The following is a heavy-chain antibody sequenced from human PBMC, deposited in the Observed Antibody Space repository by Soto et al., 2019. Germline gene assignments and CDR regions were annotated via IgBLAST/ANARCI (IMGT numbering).Heavy chain of an antibody. CDR2: IYYSGST. D-gene: IGHD3-22*01. J-gene: IGHJ4*02. Sequence: SETLSLTCTVSGGSISSSSCYWGWIRQPPGKGLEWIGSIYYSGSTYYNPSLKSRVTISVDTSKNQFSLKLSSVTAADTAVYYCARLRVVVDFDYWGQGTLVTVSS. CDR3: ARLRVVVDFDY. V-gene: IGHV4-39*01. CDR1: GGSISSSSCY.